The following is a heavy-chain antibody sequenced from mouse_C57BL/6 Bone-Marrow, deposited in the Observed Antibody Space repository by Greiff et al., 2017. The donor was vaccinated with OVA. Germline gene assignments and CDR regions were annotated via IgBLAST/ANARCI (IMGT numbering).Heavy chain of an antibody. CDR3: AREGWWNYYARDY. D-gene: IGHD1-1*02. CDR2: IHPNSGST. Sequence: QVQLQQPGAELVKPGASVKLSCKASGYTFTSYWMHWVKQRPGQGLEWIGMIHPNSGSTNYNEKFKSKATLTVDKSSSTAYMQLSSLTSEDSAVNYGAREGWWNYYARDYWGQGTSVTVSS. V-gene: IGHV1-64*01. CDR1: GYTFTSYW. J-gene: IGHJ4*01.